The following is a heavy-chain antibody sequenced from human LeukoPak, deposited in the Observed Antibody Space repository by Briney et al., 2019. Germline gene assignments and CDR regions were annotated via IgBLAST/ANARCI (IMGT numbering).Heavy chain of an antibody. Sequence: PSETLSLTCTVSGGSISSYYWSWIRQPPGKGLEWIGYIYYSGSTNYNPFLKSRVTISVDTSKNQFSLKLSSVTAADTAVYYCARGYSGYDLGYWYFDLWGRGTLVTVSS. CDR2: IYYSGST. D-gene: IGHD5-12*01. V-gene: IGHV4-59*01. CDR3: ARGYSGYDLGYWYFDL. CDR1: GGSISSYY. J-gene: IGHJ2*01.